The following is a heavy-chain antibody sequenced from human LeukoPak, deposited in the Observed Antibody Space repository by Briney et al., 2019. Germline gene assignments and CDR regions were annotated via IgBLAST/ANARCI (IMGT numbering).Heavy chain of an antibody. CDR2: IYTSGNT. Sequence: SETLSLTCTVSGGSISNYYWSWIRQSAGKGLEGIGRIYTSGNTNYNPSLKSRVSMSVDTSKNQFSLRLRSVTAADTAVYYCARESGYYYDTSGYTFDYWGQGILVTVSS. D-gene: IGHD3-22*01. V-gene: IGHV4-4*07. CDR3: ARESGYYYDTSGYTFDY. J-gene: IGHJ4*02. CDR1: GGSISNYY.